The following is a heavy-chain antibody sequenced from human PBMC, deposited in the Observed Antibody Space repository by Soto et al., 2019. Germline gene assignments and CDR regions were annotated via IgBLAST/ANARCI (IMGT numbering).Heavy chain of an antibody. J-gene: IGHJ4*02. CDR2: INPNSGGT. CDR3: ARGLAMTQYCSGGSCQDFDY. Sequence: ASVKVSCKSSGYTFTGYYMHCVRQAPGQGLKWMGWINPNSGGTNYAQKFQGWVTMTRDTSISTAYMELSRLRSDDTAVYYCARGLAMTQYCSGGSCQDFDYWGQGTLVTVSS. V-gene: IGHV1-2*04. CDR1: GYTFTGYY. D-gene: IGHD2-15*01.